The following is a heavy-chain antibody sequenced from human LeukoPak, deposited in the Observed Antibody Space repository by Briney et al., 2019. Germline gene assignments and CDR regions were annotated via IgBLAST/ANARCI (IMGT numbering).Heavy chain of an antibody. CDR1: GGSISSYY. Sequence: SETLSLTCTVSGGSISSYYWSWIRQPPGKGLEWIGYVSYSGTTNYNPSPKSRVTISVDTSRNQFSLEVTSVTAADTAVYYCARGLRYYYYMDVWGKGTSVTVSS. D-gene: IGHD3-10*01. V-gene: IGHV4-59*01. J-gene: IGHJ6*03. CDR2: VSYSGTT. CDR3: ARGLRYYYYMDV.